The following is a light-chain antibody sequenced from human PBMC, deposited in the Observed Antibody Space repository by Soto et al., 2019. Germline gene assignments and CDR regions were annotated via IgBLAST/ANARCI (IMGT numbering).Light chain of an antibody. J-gene: IGKJ1*01. CDR1: QGISSY. CDR3: QQYYSYWT. Sequence: AIRMTQSPSSFSASTGDRVTITCRASQGISSYLAWYQQKPGKAPKLLIYAASTLKSGVPSRFSGSGAGKDFTLTSSCLQAEDFATYYCQQYYSYWTFGQGTKVEIK. V-gene: IGKV1-8*01. CDR2: AAS.